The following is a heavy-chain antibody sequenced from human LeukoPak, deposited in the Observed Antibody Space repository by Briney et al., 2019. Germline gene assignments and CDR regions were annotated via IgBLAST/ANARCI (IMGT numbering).Heavy chain of an antibody. CDR3: ARGPLNYDFDY. V-gene: IGHV3-33*01. CDR1: GFTFSSYG. Sequence: GGSLRLSCAASGFTFSSYGMHWVRQAPGKGLEWVAVIWYDGSNKYYADSVEGRFTISRDNSKNTLYLQMNSLRAEDTAVYYCARGPLNYDFDYWGQGTLVTVSS. CDR2: IWYDGSNK. D-gene: IGHD3-16*01. J-gene: IGHJ4*02.